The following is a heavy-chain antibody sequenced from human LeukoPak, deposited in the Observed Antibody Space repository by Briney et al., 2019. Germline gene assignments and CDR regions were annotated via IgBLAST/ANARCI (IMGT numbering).Heavy chain of an antibody. D-gene: IGHD3-10*01. Sequence: GASVKVSCKASGYTFTDYNIHWVRQAPGQGLEWMGWISPNSGGTNYAQKFQGRVTMTRDTSITTAYMGLSRLRSDDTAMYYCTVWFGELTHWGQGTLVTVSS. CDR3: TVWFGELTH. J-gene: IGHJ4*02. CDR1: GYTFTDYN. CDR2: ISPNSGGT. V-gene: IGHV1-2*02.